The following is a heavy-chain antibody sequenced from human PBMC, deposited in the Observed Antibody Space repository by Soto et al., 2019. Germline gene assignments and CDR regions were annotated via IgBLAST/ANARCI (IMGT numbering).Heavy chain of an antibody. CDR1: GFTFSSYA. CDR2: ISGSGGST. Sequence: PGGSLRLSCAASGFTFSSYAMSWVRQAPGKGLEWVSAISGSGGSTYYADSVKGRFTISRDNSKNTLYLQMNSLRAEDTAVYYCAKEEAVYWGFLPSPYYDYGMDVWGQGTTVTVSS. J-gene: IGHJ6*02. D-gene: IGHD1-26*01. V-gene: IGHV3-23*01. CDR3: AKEEAVYWGFLPSPYYDYGMDV.